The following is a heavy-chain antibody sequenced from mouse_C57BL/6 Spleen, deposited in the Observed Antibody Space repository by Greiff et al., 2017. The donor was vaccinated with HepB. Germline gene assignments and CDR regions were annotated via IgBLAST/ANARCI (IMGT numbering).Heavy chain of an antibody. V-gene: IGHV1-52*01. CDR2: IDPSDSET. Sequence: VQLQQPGAELVRPGSSVKLSCKASGYTFTSYWMHWVKQRPIQGLEWIGNIDPSDSETHYNQKFKDKATLTVDKSSSTAYMQLSSLTSEDSAVYYCARSLYDYDGEYYFDYWGQGTTLTVSS. CDR1: GYTFTSYW. J-gene: IGHJ2*01. CDR3: ARSLYDYDGEYYFDY. D-gene: IGHD2-4*01.